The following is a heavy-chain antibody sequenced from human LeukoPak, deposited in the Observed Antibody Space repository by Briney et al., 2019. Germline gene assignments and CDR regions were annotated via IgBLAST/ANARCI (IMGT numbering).Heavy chain of an antibody. CDR2: ISSSGSTI. J-gene: IGHJ6*02. CDR1: GFTFSDYY. D-gene: IGHD1-26*01. Sequence: PGGSLRLSCAASGFTFSDYYMSWIRQAPGKGLEWVSYISSSGSTIYYADSVKGRFTISRDNAKNSLYLQMNSLRAEDTAVYYCASRWWEQGRYYYGMDVWGQGTTVTVSS. V-gene: IGHV3-11*01. CDR3: ASRWWEQGRYYYGMDV.